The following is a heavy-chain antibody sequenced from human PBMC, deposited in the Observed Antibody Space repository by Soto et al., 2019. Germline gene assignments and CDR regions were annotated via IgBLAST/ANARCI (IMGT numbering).Heavy chain of an antibody. J-gene: IGHJ4*02. Sequence: SETLSLTCTVSGVSISSSYWSWIRQSPGTGLEWIGYIYYTGTTNYNPSLKRRVTISLDTAKNQFSLNVNSLTTADTAVYFCARGGNRYSNTASGVGGSDFWGQGTLVTVSS. CDR2: IYYTGTT. D-gene: IGHD5-12*01. CDR3: ARGGNRYSNTASGVGGSDF. V-gene: IGHV4-59*01. CDR1: GVSISSSY.